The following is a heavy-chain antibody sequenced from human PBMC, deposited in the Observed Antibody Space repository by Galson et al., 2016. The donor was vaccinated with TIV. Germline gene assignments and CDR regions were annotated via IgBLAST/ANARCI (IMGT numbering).Heavy chain of an antibody. CDR1: GYTFTGYY. D-gene: IGHD4-17*01. CDR3: ARDPSPVTTSPFDI. J-gene: IGHJ3*02. CDR2: INPDSGDT. Sequence: SVKVPCKASGYTFTGYYMHWVRQAPGQGLEWMGWINPDSGDTNYSQKFQGRVTMTRDTSINTAYMELSNLKSDDTAVYYCARDPSPVTTSPFDIWGQGTMVTVSS. V-gene: IGHV1-2*02.